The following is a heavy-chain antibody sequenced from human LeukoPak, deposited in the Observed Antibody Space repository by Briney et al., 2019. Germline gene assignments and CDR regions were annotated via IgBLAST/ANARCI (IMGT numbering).Heavy chain of an antibody. D-gene: IGHD4-17*01. CDR1: DGSMSGYY. CDR2: IYYSGST. J-gene: IGHJ4*02. V-gene: IGHV4-59*08. CDR3: ARHKSDYGDYHDH. Sequence: SETLSLTCTVSDGSMSGYYWSWIRQPPGKGLEWIGYIYYSGSTNYNPSLKRRVTISEDRSMNQFSLKLSSVTAADTAVYYCARHKSDYGDYHDHWGQGTLVTVSS.